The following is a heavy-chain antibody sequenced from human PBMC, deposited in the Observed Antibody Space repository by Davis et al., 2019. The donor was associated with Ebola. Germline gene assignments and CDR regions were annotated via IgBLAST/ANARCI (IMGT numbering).Heavy chain of an antibody. CDR2: TYYYRSKWNN. Sequence: HSQTLSLTCAISGDTVSGNSGAWNWIRQSPSRGLEWLGRTYYYRSKWNNDYAVSVKSRITINPDTTKNQFSLQLNSVTPEDTAVYYCARGWLRTGMDVWGKGTTVTVSS. CDR1: GDTVSGNSGA. CDR3: ARGWLRTGMDV. D-gene: IGHD5-12*01. V-gene: IGHV6-1*01. J-gene: IGHJ6*04.